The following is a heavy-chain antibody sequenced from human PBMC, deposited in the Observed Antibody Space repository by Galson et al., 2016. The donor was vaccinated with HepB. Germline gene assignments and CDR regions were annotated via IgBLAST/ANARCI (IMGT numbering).Heavy chain of an antibody. Sequence: SLRLSCAASGFTFGDYAMNWFRQAPGKGLEWIGFIRSTVFGGTSEYAASVKGRFTISRDDSRSIAYLQMISLKSEDTAVYYCSRPPPGQLLTMDVWGQGTTVTVS. V-gene: IGHV3-49*03. CDR2: IRSTVFGGTS. CDR1: GFTFGDYA. J-gene: IGHJ6*02. D-gene: IGHD2-2*01. CDR3: SRPPPGQLLTMDV.